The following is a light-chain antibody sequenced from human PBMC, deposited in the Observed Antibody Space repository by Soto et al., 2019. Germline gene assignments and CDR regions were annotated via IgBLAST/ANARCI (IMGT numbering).Light chain of an antibody. V-gene: IGKV3-20*01. CDR3: QQYIRRPLS. CDR1: QSVSSSY. J-gene: IGKJ5*01. Sequence: EIVLTQSPGTLSLSPGERATLSCRASQSVSSSYLAWYQQKPGQAPRLLIYRASTRATGIPARFSGSGSGTGFTLTISSLQSEDSAVYFCQQYIRRPLSFGQGTRLEIK. CDR2: RAS.